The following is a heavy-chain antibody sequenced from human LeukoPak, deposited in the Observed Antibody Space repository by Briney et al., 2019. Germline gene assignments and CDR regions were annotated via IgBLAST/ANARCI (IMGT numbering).Heavy chain of an antibody. V-gene: IGHV1-2*02. D-gene: IGHD6-13*01. CDR2: INPNSGGT. CDR1: GYTFTGYY. Sequence: ASVKVSCKASGYTFTGYYMHWVRQAPGQGLEWMGWINPNSGGTNYAQKFQGRVTMTRDTSISTAYMELSRLRSDDTAVYYCASWELSPSSWYFSYFDYWGQGTLVTVSS. CDR3: ASWELSPSSWYFSYFDY. J-gene: IGHJ4*02.